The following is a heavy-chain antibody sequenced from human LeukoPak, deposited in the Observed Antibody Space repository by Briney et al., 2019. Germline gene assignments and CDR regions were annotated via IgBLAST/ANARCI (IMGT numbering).Heavy chain of an antibody. V-gene: IGHV3-74*01. CDR1: GFTFSSYE. D-gene: IGHD3-10*01. J-gene: IGHJ4*02. CDR2: INTDGSST. Sequence: GGSLTLSCAASGFTFSSYEMNWVRQAPGKGLVWVSRINTDGSSTRYADSVKGRFTISRDNAKNTLYLQMNSLRAEDTAVYYCARGRLLLPRYWGQGTLVTVSS. CDR3: ARGRLLLPRY.